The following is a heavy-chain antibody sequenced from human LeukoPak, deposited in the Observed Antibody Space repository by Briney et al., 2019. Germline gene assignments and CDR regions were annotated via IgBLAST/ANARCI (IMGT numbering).Heavy chain of an antibody. J-gene: IGHJ4*02. D-gene: IGHD1-1*01. V-gene: IGHV1-2*02. CDR2: ITPNGGT. CDR1: GYIFIDYY. CDR3: VRDSPASELDLDY. Sequence: GASVKVSCKASGYIFIDYYLHWVRQAPGQGLEWMGWITPNGGTNYAQKFQGRVTMTRDTSISTAYMELSSLRSDDTAVYYCVRDSPASELDLDYWGQGSLVTVSS.